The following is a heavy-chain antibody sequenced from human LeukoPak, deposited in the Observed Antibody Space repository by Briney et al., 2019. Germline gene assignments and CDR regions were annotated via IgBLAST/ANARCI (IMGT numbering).Heavy chain of an antibody. CDR3: ARDESLLGRWLVHGVH. CDR2: VIPIFGTP. V-gene: IGHV1-69*13. Sequence: GASVKVSCKASRGTFSSYAISWVRQAPGQGLEWMGGVIPIFGTPNYAQKFQGRVTITADESASTAYMELSRLRSGDTAVYYCARDESLLGRWLVHGVHWGQGTLVTVSS. D-gene: IGHD6-19*01. J-gene: IGHJ4*02. CDR1: RGTFSSYA.